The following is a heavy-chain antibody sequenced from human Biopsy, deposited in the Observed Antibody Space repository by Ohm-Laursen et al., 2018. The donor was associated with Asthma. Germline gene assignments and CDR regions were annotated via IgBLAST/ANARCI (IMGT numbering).Heavy chain of an antibody. CDR1: GDTFNTYV. CDR2: INSVFGTT. J-gene: IGHJ4*02. Sequence: SPVKVSCKSLGDTFNTYVIGWVRQAPGQGLEWMGGINSVFGTTTYPQKFQDRVTITADDSTSTVYMELSSLRSEDTAVYYCARKAGSCISRTCYSLDFWGQGTLVTVSS. D-gene: IGHD2-2*01. CDR3: ARKAGSCISRTCYSLDF. V-gene: IGHV1-69*01.